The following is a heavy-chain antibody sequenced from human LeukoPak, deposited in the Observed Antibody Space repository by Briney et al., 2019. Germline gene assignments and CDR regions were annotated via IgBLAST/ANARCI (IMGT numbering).Heavy chain of an antibody. V-gene: IGHV1-69*02. J-gene: IGHJ4*02. CDR3: ARGEGSSWYPEDC. D-gene: IGHD6-13*01. CDR1: GGTFSSYT. CDR2: IIPILGIA. Sequence: SVKVSCKASGGTFSSYTISWVRQAPGQGLEWMGRIIPILGIANYAQKFQGRVTITADKSTSTAYMELSSLRSEDTAVYYCARGEGSSWYPEDCWGQGTLVTVSS.